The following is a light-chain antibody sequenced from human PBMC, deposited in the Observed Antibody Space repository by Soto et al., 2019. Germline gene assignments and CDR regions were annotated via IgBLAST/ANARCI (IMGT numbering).Light chain of an antibody. CDR1: QSVSTF. CDR2: EAS. CDR3: QQRSYWPT. Sequence: LVLPESEATLFLSPGVGLTLSCRASQSVSTFLAWYQQKPGQVPRLLISEASNRATGIPPRFSGSGSGTDFTLTISSLEPEDFAVYYCQQRSYWPTFGQGTKVDI. J-gene: IGKJ1*01. V-gene: IGKV3-11*01.